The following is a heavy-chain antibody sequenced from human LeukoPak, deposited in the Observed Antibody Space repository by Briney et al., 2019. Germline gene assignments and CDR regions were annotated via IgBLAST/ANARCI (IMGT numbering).Heavy chain of an antibody. CDR1: GFTFSTYA. J-gene: IGHJ4*02. D-gene: IGHD3-22*01. Sequence: RPGGSLRLSCAASGFTFSTYAMSWVRQATGKGLEWVSAITSSGGSTYYADSVKGRFTISRDNSKNTLYLQMNSLRAEDTAVYYCARALYDSRPDDYWGQGTLVTVSS. CDR2: ITSSGGST. CDR3: ARALYDSRPDDY. V-gene: IGHV3-23*01.